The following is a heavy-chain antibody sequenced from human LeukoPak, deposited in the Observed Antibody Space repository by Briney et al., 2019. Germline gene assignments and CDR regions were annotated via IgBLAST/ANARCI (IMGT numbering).Heavy chain of an antibody. V-gene: IGHV3-73*01. D-gene: IGHD3-22*01. Sequence: GGSLRLSCAASGFTFSGSAMHWVRQASGKGLEWVGRIRSKAHSYATAYAASVKGRFTISRDDSKNTAYLQMNSLKTEDTAVYYCTRHGGRDYYDSSEDAFDIWGQGTMVIVSS. CDR2: IRSKAHSYAT. CDR1: GFTFSGSA. CDR3: TRHGGRDYYDSSEDAFDI. J-gene: IGHJ3*02.